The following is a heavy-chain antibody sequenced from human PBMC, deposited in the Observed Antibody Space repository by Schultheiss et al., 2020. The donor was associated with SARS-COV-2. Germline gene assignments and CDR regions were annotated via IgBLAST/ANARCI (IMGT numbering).Heavy chain of an antibody. J-gene: IGHJ6*02. D-gene: IGHD6-19*01. Sequence: GESLKISCAASRFIFSTSVIHWVRQAPGKELELVAAMSHDGYSKYYVDSVKGRFTISRDNSKNTVDLEMNSLRAEDTAVYYCARDPVSYSSGWFYYYYYGMDVWGQGTTVTVSS. CDR3: ARDPVSYSSGWFYYYYYGMDV. CDR2: MSHDGYSK. CDR1: RFIFSTSV. V-gene: IGHV3-30*04.